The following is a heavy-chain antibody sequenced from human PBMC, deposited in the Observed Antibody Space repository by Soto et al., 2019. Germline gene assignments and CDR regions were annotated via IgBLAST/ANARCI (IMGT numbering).Heavy chain of an antibody. D-gene: IGHD5-12*01. CDR3: ARGRGWISDI. CDR2: IKQAGSEK. V-gene: IGHV3-7*01. Sequence: EVQLVESGGGLVQPGGSLRLSCAASGFTFSSHWMAWFRQAPGKGLEWVANIKQAGSEKYYVDSVKGRFTISRDNAKNSLYLQMNSLRADDTAVYYCARGRGWISDIWGQGTMVSVSS. CDR1: GFTFSSHW. J-gene: IGHJ3*02.